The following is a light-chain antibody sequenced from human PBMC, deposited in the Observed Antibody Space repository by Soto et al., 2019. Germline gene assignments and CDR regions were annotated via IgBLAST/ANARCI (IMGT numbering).Light chain of an antibody. CDR2: GAS. V-gene: IGKV3-20*01. CDR3: RQYGRSLEFA. CDR1: HTVSNNF. Sequence: IVLTQSPGTLSLSPGERATLSCMASHTVSNNFLAWYQEKPGRGPRLLIYGASTRATGIPDRFSGSGSGKDFTLTISRLDPADFAVYYCRQYGRSLEFAVGGGTKADIK. J-gene: IGKJ4*01.